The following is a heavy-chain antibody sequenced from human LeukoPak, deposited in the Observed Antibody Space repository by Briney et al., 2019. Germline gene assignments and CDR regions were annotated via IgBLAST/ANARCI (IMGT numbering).Heavy chain of an antibody. CDR2: IYPGDSDT. D-gene: IGHD6-6*01. CDR1: GYSFTSYW. Sequence: GESLKISCKGSGYSFTSYWIGWVRQMPGKGLEWMGIIYPGDSDTRYSPSFQGQVTISADKSISTAYLQWSSLKASDTAMYYCARLGSSSGWVLYYFDYWSQGTLVTVSS. CDR3: ARLGSSSGWVLYYFDY. V-gene: IGHV5-51*01. J-gene: IGHJ4*02.